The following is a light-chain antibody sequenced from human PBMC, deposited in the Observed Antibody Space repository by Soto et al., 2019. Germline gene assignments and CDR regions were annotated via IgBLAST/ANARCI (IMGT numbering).Light chain of an antibody. CDR3: LQDNSYPRT. CDR2: AAS. CDR1: QGIRND. Sequence: DIQMTQSPSSLSASVGDRVTITCRARQGIRNDLFWYQQKPGRAPKRLIYAASSMQSGVPSTFSGSRSGTEFTLTISSLQHADFVTYYCLQDNSYPRTFGQGTTGDIK. J-gene: IGKJ1*01. V-gene: IGKV1-17*01.